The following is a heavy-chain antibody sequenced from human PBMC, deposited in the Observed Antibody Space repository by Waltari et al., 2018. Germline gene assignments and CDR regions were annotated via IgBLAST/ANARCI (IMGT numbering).Heavy chain of an antibody. CDR2: VDPEDGET. Sequence: EVQLVQSGAEVKKPGATVKISCKASGYTFTDYYMHWVQQAPGKGLEWMGRVDPEDGETIYAEKFQGRVTITADTSTDTAYMELSSLRSEDTAVYYCATEPFGVVTSPYYYYYYMDVWGKGTTVTVSS. CDR3: ATEPFGVVTSPYYYYYYMDV. V-gene: IGHV1-69-2*01. J-gene: IGHJ6*03. D-gene: IGHD3-3*01. CDR1: GYTFTDYY.